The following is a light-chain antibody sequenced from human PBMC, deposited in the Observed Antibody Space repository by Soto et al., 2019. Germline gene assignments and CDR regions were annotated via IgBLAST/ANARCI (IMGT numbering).Light chain of an antibody. Sequence: QSALTQPASVSGSPGQSITISCTRTSSDVGGYNYVSWYQQHPGKAPKLMIYDVSNRPSGVSNRFSGSKSGNTAYLTISGFQAEDEADYYCSSYTSSSTVVFGGGTNVTVL. CDR1: SSDVGGYNY. J-gene: IGLJ2*01. CDR3: SSYTSSSTVV. CDR2: DVS. V-gene: IGLV2-14*01.